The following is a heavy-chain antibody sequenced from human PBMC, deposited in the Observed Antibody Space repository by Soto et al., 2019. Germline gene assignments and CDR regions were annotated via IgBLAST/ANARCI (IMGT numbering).Heavy chain of an antibody. Sequence: ASVKVSCKVSGYTLTELSMHWVRQAPGKGLEWMGGFDPEDGETIYAQKFQGRVTMTEDTSTDTAYMELSSLRSEDTAVYYCATSFEVVPAAAIYYYYYGMDVWGQGTTVTVSS. V-gene: IGHV1-24*01. CDR2: FDPEDGET. CDR3: ATSFEVVPAAAIYYYYYGMDV. J-gene: IGHJ6*02. CDR1: GYTLTELS. D-gene: IGHD2-2*01.